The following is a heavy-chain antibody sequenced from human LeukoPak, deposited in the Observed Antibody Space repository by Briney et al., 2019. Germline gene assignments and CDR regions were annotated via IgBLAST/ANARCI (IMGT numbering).Heavy chain of an antibody. CDR3: ATRGYLWRFF. J-gene: IGHJ4*02. D-gene: IGHD3-3*01. Sequence: ASVKVSCKVSGDTLTELSMHWVRQAPGKGLEWMGGFGPEDGETIYAQKFQGRVTMTEDTSTDTAYMELSSLRSEDTAVYYCATRGYLWRFFWGQGTLVTVSS. CDR1: GDTLTELS. CDR2: FGPEDGET. V-gene: IGHV1-24*01.